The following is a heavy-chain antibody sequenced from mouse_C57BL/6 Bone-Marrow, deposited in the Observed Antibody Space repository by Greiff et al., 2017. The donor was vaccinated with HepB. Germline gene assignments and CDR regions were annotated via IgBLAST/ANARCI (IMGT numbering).Heavy chain of an antibody. Sequence: EVPVVESGGGLVKPGGSLKLSCAASGFTFSSYAMSWVRQTPEKRLEWVATISDGGSYTYYPDNVKGRFTISRDNAKNNLYLHMRHLKSEDTAMYYCARDSNEDYWGQGTTLTVSS. D-gene: IGHD2-5*01. V-gene: IGHV5-4*01. CDR2: ISDGGSYT. J-gene: IGHJ2*01. CDR1: GFTFSSYA. CDR3: ARDSNEDY.